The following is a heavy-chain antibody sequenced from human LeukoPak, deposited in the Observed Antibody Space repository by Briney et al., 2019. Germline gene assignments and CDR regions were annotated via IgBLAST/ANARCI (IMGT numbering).Heavy chain of an antibody. J-gene: IGHJ4*02. CDR3: AKDQVGATEVDY. Sequence: GGSLRLSCAASGFTFSSYSMNWVRQAPGKGLEWVSAISGSGGSTYYADSVKGRFTISRDNSKNTLYLQMNSLRAEDTAVYYCAKDQVGATEVDYWGQGTLVTVSS. CDR1: GFTFSSYS. D-gene: IGHD1-26*01. CDR2: ISGSGGST. V-gene: IGHV3-23*01.